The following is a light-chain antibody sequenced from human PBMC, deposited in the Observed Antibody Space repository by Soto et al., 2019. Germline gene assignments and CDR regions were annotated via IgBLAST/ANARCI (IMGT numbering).Light chain of an antibody. CDR3: QQCGNWPVT. Sequence: EIVLTQSPATLSLSPGERATLSCRASQSVSSYLAWFQQRPGQAPRLLIYDASNRATGIPARFSGSGSGTEFTLTISSLESEDFAVYCCQQCGNWPVTFGGGTRVEIK. CDR1: QSVSSY. J-gene: IGKJ4*01. CDR2: DAS. V-gene: IGKV3-11*01.